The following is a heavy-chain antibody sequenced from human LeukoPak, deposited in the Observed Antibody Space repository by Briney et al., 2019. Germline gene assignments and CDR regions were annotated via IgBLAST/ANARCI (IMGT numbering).Heavy chain of an antibody. CDR3: ARGSYYYDSGGYYPLTSTFDY. CDR2: IIPIFGTA. Sequence: SVKVSCKASGGTFSSYAISWVRQAPGQGLEWMGGIIPIFGTANYAQKFQGRVTITADESTSTAYMELSSLRSEDTAVYYCARGSYYYDSGGYYPLTSTFDYWGQGTLVTVSS. J-gene: IGHJ4*02. D-gene: IGHD3-22*01. CDR1: GGTFSSYA. V-gene: IGHV1-69*13.